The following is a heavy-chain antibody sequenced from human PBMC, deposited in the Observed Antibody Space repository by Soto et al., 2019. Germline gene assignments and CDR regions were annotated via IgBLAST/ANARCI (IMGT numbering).Heavy chain of an antibody. J-gene: IGHJ5*02. CDR1: GFTFSSYA. Sequence: QVQLVESGGGVVQPGRSLRLSCAASGFTFSSYALHWVRQAPGKGLEWVAVISYDGRKKYYADSVKGRFTISRDNSKNPLYLQMNSLRVEDTDVYYCARSVAFWSGNEPNNWFDPWGQGNLVTVSS. CDR2: ISYDGRKK. D-gene: IGHD3-3*01. V-gene: IGHV3-30*04. CDR3: ARSVAFWSGNEPNNWFDP.